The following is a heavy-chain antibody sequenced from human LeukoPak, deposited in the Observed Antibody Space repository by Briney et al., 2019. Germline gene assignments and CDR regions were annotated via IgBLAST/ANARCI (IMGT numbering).Heavy chain of an antibody. CDR2: ITNSGGDT. Sequence: GGSLRLSCAASEFTVSRYSMNWVRPAPGKGLEWVSGITNSGGDTYYADSVKGRFTISRDNSKNTLYLQMNSLRAEDTAVYYCALVRGTKYFQDWGQGTLVTVSS. V-gene: IGHV3-23*01. J-gene: IGHJ1*01. CDR3: ALVRGTKYFQD. CDR1: EFTVSRYS.